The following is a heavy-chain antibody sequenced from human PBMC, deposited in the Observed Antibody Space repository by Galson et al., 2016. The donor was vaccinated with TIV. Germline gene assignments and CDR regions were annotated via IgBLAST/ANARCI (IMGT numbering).Heavy chain of an antibody. Sequence: SETLSLTCTVSGGSVSRYYWGWIRQSAGKGLEWIGRIFTDGTTTYNPSLKSRVTMSVDTSKRQFSLRLTSVTAADTAVYYCATVNTNSRKYFDYWGQGIKVTVSS. CDR2: IFTDGTT. V-gene: IGHV4-4*07. J-gene: IGHJ4*02. CDR1: GGSVSRYY. D-gene: IGHD1-14*01. CDR3: ATVNTNSRKYFDY.